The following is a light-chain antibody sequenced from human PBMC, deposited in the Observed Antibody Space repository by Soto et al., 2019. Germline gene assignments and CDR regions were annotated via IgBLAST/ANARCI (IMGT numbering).Light chain of an antibody. Sequence: EIVLTQSPVTLSLSPGERATLSCRATRSVNNFVAWYQQKPGQAPSLLISDASNRATGIPDRFSGSGSGTEFTLTISSLQSEDFAVYYCQQYNSWPLTFGGGTKVDIK. J-gene: IGKJ4*01. CDR2: DAS. V-gene: IGKV3D-15*01. CDR3: QQYNSWPLT. CDR1: RSVNNF.